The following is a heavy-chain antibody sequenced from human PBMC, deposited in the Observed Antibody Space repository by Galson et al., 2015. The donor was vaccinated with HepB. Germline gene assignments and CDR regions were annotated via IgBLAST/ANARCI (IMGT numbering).Heavy chain of an antibody. V-gene: IGHV7-4-1*02. CDR3: PRGNQQLDY. J-gene: IGHJ4*02. CDR1: GYTFTSYV. CDR2: INTNTGNP. Sequence: SVKVSCKASGYTFTSYVMNWVRQAPGQGLEWMGWINTNTGNPTYAQGFTGRFVFSLDTSVSTAYLQINSLKAEDTAVYYCPRGNQQLDYWGQGTLVTVSS. D-gene: IGHD6-13*01.